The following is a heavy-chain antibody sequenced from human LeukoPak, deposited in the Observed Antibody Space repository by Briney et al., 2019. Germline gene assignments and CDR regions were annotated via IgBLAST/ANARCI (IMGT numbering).Heavy chain of an antibody. CDR1: GYTFTGYY. CDR2: INPHSGGT. Sequence: GASVKVSCKASGYTFTGYYINWVRQAPGQGLEWLGWINPHSGGTNYAQKFQGRVTITTDESTSTAYMELSSLRSEDTAVYYCARDGDRYYDFWSGHGDAFDIWGQGTMVTVSS. J-gene: IGHJ3*02. D-gene: IGHD3-3*01. CDR3: ARDGDRYYDFWSGHGDAFDI. V-gene: IGHV1-2*02.